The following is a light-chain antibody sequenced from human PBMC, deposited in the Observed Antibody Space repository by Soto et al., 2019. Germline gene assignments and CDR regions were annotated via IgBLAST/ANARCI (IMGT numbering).Light chain of an antibody. CDR2: EAT. V-gene: IGKV1-39*01. J-gene: IGKJ1*01. Sequence: DIQMTQSPSSLSASVRDRVTISCRSSQIIFKYLNWYQQRPGKAPKLLVYEATSLETGVSSRFSGSGSGTDFTLTINSLQPEDFATYYCQQSYVSPWTFGQGT. CDR3: QQSYVSPWT. CDR1: QIIFKY.